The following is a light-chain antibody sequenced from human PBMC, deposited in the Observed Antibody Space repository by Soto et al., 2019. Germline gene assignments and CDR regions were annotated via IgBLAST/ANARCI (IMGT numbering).Light chain of an antibody. V-gene: IGLV2-23*01. CDR1: SSDVGSYNL. CDR3: CSSVSSSTCYV. Sequence: QSLLSPPAAACGCPGQSMTMSCTGTSSDVGSYNLVSWYQQLPGKAPKLMIYEGSKRPSGVSNRFSGSKSGNTASLTISGLQAEDEAVYYCCSSVSSSTCYVFGTGTKVT. CDR2: EGS. J-gene: IGLJ1*01.